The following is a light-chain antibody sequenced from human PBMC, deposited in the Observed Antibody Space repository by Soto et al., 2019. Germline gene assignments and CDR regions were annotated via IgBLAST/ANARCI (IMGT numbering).Light chain of an antibody. CDR1: SSDVGGYNS. J-gene: IGLJ1*01. CDR2: DVR. V-gene: IGLV2-14*01. CDR3: SSYTSSRTLYV. Sequence: QSALTQPASVSGSPGQSITISCTGTSSDVGGYNSVSWYQQHPGKAPKLMIYDVRNRPSGVSNRFSGSKSGNTASLTISGLQAEDEADYYCSSYTSSRTLYVYGDGTKLTVL.